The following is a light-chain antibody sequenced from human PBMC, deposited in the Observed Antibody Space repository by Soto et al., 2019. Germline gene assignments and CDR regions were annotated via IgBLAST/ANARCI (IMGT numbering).Light chain of an antibody. J-gene: IGKJ1*01. CDR1: ESFANTY. V-gene: IGKV3-15*01. CDR3: QQYNNWPPWT. CDR2: GAS. Sequence: EIVLTQSPGTLSLSPGERATLSCRASESFANTYLAWYQQKPGQAPRLLIYGASTRATGIPARFSGSGSGTEFTLTISSLQSEDFAVYYCQQYNNWPPWTFGQGTKVEIK.